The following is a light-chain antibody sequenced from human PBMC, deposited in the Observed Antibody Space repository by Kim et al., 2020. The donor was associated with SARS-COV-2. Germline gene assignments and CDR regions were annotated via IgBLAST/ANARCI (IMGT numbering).Light chain of an antibody. CDR3: QQGHNLPPWT. J-gene: IGKJ1*01. CDR1: ETVGSN. V-gene: IGKV3-15*01. Sequence: EIVMTQSPVTLSVSPGERVTLSCRARETVGSNLAWYQQKPGQAPRLLIFGASTRATGIPARFSGSGSGTEFTLTISSLHSEDSAVYYCQQGHNLPPWTFGQGTKVEIK. CDR2: GAS.